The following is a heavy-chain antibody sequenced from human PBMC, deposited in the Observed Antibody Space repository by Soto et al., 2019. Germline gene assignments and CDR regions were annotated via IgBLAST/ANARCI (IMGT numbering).Heavy chain of an antibody. CDR3: ASGRHY. D-gene: IGHD3-10*01. J-gene: IGHJ4*02. Sequence: EVQVLESGGGLVQPGESLRLSCATSGFAFSTYAMSWFRQAPGKGLEWVSGITSGGNTYYADSVKGRFTISRDNSKSKIYLQMNSLRGDDKARYYCASGRHYWGQGAQVTVSS. CDR1: GFAFSTYA. CDR2: ITSGGNT. V-gene: IGHV3-23*01.